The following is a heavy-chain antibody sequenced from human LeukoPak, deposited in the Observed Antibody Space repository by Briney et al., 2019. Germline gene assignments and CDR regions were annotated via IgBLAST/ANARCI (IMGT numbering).Heavy chain of an antibody. V-gene: IGHV1-69*04. CDR2: IIPILGKA. CDR1: GGTFSSYA. D-gene: IGHD6-19*01. Sequence: ASVKVSCKASGGTFSSYAMSWVRQAPGQGLEWMGRIIPILGKANYAQKFQGRVTITADKSTSTAYMELRRLRSDDTAVYYCARGPIAVAGTGFGLDYWGQGTLVTVSS. J-gene: IGHJ4*02. CDR3: ARGPIAVAGTGFGLDY.